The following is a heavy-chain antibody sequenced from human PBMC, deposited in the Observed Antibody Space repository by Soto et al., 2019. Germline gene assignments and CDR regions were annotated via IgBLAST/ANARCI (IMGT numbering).Heavy chain of an antibody. CDR3: ARSRYYDFWSGYSYYYYGMDV. D-gene: IGHD3-3*01. CDR1: GYSFTSYW. V-gene: IGHV5-51*01. CDR2: IYPGDSDT. J-gene: IGHJ6*02. Sequence: PGESLKISCKGSGYSFTSYWIGWVRQMPGKGLEWMGIIYPGDSDTRYSPSFQGQVTISADKSISTAYLQWSSLKASDTAMYYCARSRYYDFWSGYSYYYYGMDVWGQGTTVTVPS.